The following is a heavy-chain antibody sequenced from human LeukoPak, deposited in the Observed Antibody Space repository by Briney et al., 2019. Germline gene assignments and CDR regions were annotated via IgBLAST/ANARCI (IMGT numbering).Heavy chain of an antibody. V-gene: IGHV3-53*01. CDR3: ARGQQLGPFDY. Sequence: GGSLRLSCAASGFTVSSNYMSWVRQAPGKGLEWVSVIYSGGSTYYADSVKGRFTISKDNSKNTLYLQMNSLRAEDTAVYYCARGQQLGPFDYWGQGTLVTVSS. CDR1: GFTVSSNY. CDR2: IYSGGST. J-gene: IGHJ4*02. D-gene: IGHD6-13*01.